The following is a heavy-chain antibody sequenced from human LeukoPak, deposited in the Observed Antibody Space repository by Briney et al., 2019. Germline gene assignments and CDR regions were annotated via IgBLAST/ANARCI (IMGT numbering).Heavy chain of an antibody. CDR2: ISWNSGSI. CDR3: AKEGQWLVQGYYFDY. D-gene: IGHD6-19*01. CDR1: GFTFDDYA. V-gene: IGHV3-9*01. J-gene: IGHJ4*02. Sequence: GGSLRLSCAASGFTFDDYAMHWVRHAPGKGLEWVSGISWNSGSIGYADSVKGRFTISRDNAKNSLYLQMNSLRAEDTALYYCAKEGQWLVQGYYFDYWGQGTLVTVSS.